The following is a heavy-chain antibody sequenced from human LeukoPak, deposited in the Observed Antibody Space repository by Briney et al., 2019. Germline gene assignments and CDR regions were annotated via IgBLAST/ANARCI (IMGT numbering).Heavy chain of an antibody. CDR2: ISYDGSNK. V-gene: IGHV3-30*04. Sequence: GSLGLSCAASGFTFSSYAMHWVRQAPGKGLEWVAVISYDGSNKYYADSVKGRFTISRDNSKNTLYLQMNSLRAEDTAVYYCARGPQVYYDILTGYSRTDYYYYGMDVWGQGTTVTVSS. CDR3: ARGPQVYYDILTGYSRTDYYYYGMDV. D-gene: IGHD3-9*01. J-gene: IGHJ6*02. CDR1: GFTFSSYA.